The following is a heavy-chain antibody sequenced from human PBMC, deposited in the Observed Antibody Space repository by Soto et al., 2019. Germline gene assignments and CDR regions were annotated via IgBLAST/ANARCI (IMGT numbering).Heavy chain of an antibody. Sequence: SETLSLTCTVSGGSISSYDGSWIRQPPGKGLEWIGYIYYSGSTNYNPSLKSRVTISVDTSKNQFSLKLSSVTAADTAVYYCAREVRGSSGYYQGSWFDPWGQGTLVTVSS. D-gene: IGHD3-22*01. CDR3: AREVRGSSGYYQGSWFDP. V-gene: IGHV4-59*01. J-gene: IGHJ5*02. CDR2: IYYSGST. CDR1: GGSISSYD.